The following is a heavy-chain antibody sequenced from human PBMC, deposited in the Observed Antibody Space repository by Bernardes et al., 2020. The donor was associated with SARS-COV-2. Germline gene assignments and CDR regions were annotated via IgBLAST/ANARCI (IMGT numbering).Heavy chain of an antibody. CDR2: IPDNGLTT. J-gene: IGHJ4*02. CDR1: GFTFSTCA. D-gene: IGHD6-19*01. Sequence: GGSLRLSCAASGFTFSTCAMSWVRQAPGKGLEWLSIIPDNGLTTYYAESVKGRFTISRDNSRNTLYLQMEGLTAEGTARYYCAKSPGSGWATDYFDSWGQVTPVTVSS. V-gene: IGHV3-23*01. CDR3: AKSPGSGWATDYFDS.